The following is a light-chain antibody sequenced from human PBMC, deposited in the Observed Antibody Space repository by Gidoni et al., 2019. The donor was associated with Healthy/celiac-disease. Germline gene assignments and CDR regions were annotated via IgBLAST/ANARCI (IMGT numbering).Light chain of an antibody. V-gene: IGKV3-11*01. CDR1: QSVSSY. J-gene: IGKJ1*01. Sequence: EIVLTQSPATLSLSPGERATLSCRASQSVSSYLAWYQQKPGQAPRLLIYDASNRATGIPARFSGSGSGTDFTLTISILEPEDFAVYYCQQRSNWPRTFXXXTKVEIK. CDR3: QQRSNWPRT. CDR2: DAS.